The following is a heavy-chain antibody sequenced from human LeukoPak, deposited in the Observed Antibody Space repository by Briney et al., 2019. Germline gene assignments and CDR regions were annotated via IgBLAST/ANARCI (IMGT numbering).Heavy chain of an antibody. CDR2: ISSSSSYI. J-gene: IGHJ4*02. CDR3: ATPGLLGYCSSAICAPPGY. CDR1: GFTFSSYS. V-gene: IGHV3-21*04. D-gene: IGHD2-2*01. Sequence: GGSLRLSCAASGFTFSSYSTNWVRQAPGKGLEWVSSISSSSSYIYYADSVKGRFTISRDNAKKSLYLQMNSLRAEDTAVYYCATPGLLGYCSSAICAPPGYWGQGTLVTVSS.